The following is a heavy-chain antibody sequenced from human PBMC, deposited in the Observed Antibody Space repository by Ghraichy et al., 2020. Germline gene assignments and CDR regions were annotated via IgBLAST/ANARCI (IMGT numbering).Heavy chain of an antibody. CDR1: GGSISSYY. Sequence: LETLSLTCTVSGGSISSYYWSWIRQPPGKGLEWIGYIYYSGSTNYNPSLKSRVTISVDTSKNQFSLKLSSVTAADTAVYYCARLGNGASAKEWLGPYLDYWGQGTLVTVSS. CDR3: ARLGNGASAKEWLGPYLDY. D-gene: IGHD6-19*01. J-gene: IGHJ4*02. V-gene: IGHV4-59*08. CDR2: IYYSGST.